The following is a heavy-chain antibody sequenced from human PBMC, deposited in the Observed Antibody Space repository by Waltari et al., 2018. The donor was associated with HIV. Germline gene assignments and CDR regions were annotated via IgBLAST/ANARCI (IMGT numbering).Heavy chain of an antibody. CDR3: ARGGFYGSGSKVN. D-gene: IGHD3-10*01. V-gene: IGHV3-7*04. J-gene: IGHJ4*02. CDR1: GFTFSSYW. Sequence: EVQLVESGGGLVQPGGSLRLSCAASGFTFSSYWMSWVRQAPGKGLGWVAKMKQDGIEKYYGDSGNGRFTISRDNAENSLYLQMNSLRAEDTAVYYCARGGFYGSGSKVNWGQGTLVTVSS. CDR2: MKQDGIEK.